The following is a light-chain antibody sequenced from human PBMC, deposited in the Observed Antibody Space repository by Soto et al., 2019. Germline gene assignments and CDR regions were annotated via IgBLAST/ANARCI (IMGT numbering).Light chain of an antibody. CDR1: QSVNSNY. CDR3: QHRSNWPLT. Sequence: ENVLTQSPDTLSLSPVAGATLSCRASQSVNSNYLAWYQQKPGQAPRLLIYDASNRATGIPARFSGSGSGTDFTLTITSLEPEDFAVYYCQHRSNWPLTFGGGTKVDI. J-gene: IGKJ4*01. CDR2: DAS. V-gene: IGKV3-11*01.